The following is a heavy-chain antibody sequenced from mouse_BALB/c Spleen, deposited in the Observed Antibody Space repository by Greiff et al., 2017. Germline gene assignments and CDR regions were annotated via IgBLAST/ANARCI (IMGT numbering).Heavy chain of an antibody. CDR1: GYTFTSYY. D-gene: IGHD1-1*01. CDR3: TRSRSFITTVVATRAMDY. J-gene: IGHJ4*01. Sequence: VQLQQPGAELVKPGASVKLSCKASGYTFTSYYMYWVKQRPGQGLEWIGGINPSNGGTNFNEKFKSKATLTVDKSSSTAYMQLSSLTSEDSAVYYCTRSRSFITTVVATRAMDYWGQGTSVTVSS. V-gene: IGHV1S81*02. CDR2: INPSNGGT.